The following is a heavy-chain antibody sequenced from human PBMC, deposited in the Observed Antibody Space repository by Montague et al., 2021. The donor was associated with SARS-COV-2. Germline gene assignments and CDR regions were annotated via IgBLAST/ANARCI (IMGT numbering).Heavy chain of an antibody. V-gene: IGHV4-34*01. CDR1: GGSFSGYY. CDR3: ARGEVGSIMIVVAVPGWFDP. CDR2: INHSGST. Sequence: SETLSLTCAVYGGSFSGYYWRWIRQPPGKGLEWIGEINHSGSTNYNPSLKSRVTISVDTSKNQFSLKLSSVTAADTAVYYCARGEVGSIMIVVAVPGWFDPWGQGTLVTVSS. D-gene: IGHD3-22*01. J-gene: IGHJ5*02.